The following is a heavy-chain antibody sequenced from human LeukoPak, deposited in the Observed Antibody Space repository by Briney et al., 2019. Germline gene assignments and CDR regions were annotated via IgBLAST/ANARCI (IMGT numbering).Heavy chain of an antibody. V-gene: IGHV1-58*02. Sequence: ASVNVSCKASGFTFTSSAMQWVRQARGQRLEGIGWIVVGSGNANYAQKFQERVTITRDMSTSTAYMELSSLRSEDTAVYYCAAVYGNSSSWFHGYWGQGTLVTVSS. CDR2: IVVGSGNA. D-gene: IGHD6-13*01. CDR1: GFTFTSSA. J-gene: IGHJ4*02. CDR3: AAVYGNSSSWFHGY.